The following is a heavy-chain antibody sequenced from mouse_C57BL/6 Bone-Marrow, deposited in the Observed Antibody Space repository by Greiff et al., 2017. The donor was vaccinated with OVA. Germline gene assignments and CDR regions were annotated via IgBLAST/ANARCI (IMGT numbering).Heavy chain of an antibody. Sequence: VQRVESGAELVRPGTSVKMSCKASGYTFTNYWIGWAKQRPGHGLEWIGDIYPGGGYTNYNEQFKGKATLTADKSSSTAYMQFSSLTSEDSAIYYCARSIYYGSSYAMDYWGQGTSVTVSS. V-gene: IGHV1-63*01. D-gene: IGHD1-1*01. CDR1: GYTFTNYW. J-gene: IGHJ4*01. CDR3: ARSIYYGSSYAMDY. CDR2: IYPGGGYT.